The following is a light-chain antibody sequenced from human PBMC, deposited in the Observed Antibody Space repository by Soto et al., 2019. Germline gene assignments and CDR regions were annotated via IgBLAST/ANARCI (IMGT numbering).Light chain of an antibody. CDR2: DVT. J-gene: IGLJ1*01. V-gene: IGLV2-14*01. Sequence: QSALTQPRSVSGSPGQSVTISCTGTGNDVGAYDFVSWYQHSPGKAPKLVTFDVTHRPPGISDRFSGSKSANTASLTISGLQAADEAFYYCSSYTTRSTLVFGGGTKVTVL. CDR3: SSYTTRSTLV. CDR1: GNDVGAYDF.